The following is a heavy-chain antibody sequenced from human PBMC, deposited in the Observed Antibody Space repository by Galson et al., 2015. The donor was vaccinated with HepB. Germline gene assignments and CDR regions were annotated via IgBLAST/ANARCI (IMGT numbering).Heavy chain of an antibody. Sequence: SLRLSCAGSGFAFSSYSIHWVRQVPGKGLEWVAVVSSEGRTQFYADSAKGRFTVPRDNSKNTVYLQMNNLRVEDTAVYFCAREVFATALWYFDLWGRGTLVTVSS. J-gene: IGHJ2*01. D-gene: IGHD1-14*01. CDR3: AREVFATALWYFDL. CDR1: GFAFSSYS. V-gene: IGHV3-30*04. CDR2: VSSEGRTQ.